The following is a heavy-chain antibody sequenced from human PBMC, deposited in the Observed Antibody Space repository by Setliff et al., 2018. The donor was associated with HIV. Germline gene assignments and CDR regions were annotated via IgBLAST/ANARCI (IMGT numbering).Heavy chain of an antibody. CDR3: ARHVLDYNFWSGYSTQNCFDY. D-gene: IGHD3-3*01. V-gene: IGHV4-59*08. Sequence: SETLSLTCTVAGGSITSYYWSWIRQPPGKGLEWIGYIFYSGSTYYSPSLKSRLTISVDTSKNQFSLNLSSVTAADTAVYYCARHVLDYNFWSGYSTQNCFDYWGQGALVTVSS. CDR1: GGSITSYY. J-gene: IGHJ4*02. CDR2: IFYSGST.